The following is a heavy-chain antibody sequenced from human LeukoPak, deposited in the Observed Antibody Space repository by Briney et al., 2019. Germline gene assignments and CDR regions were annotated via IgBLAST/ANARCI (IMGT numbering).Heavy chain of an antibody. CDR3: ARRAPDYYDSSGYYYGY. D-gene: IGHD3-22*01. CDR1: GYTFTSYY. Sequence: ASVKVSCKASGYTFTSYYMHWVRQAPGQGLEWMGIINPSGGSTSYAQKFQGRVTKTRDTSTSTVYMELSSLRSEDTAVYYCARRAPDYYDSSGYYYGYWGQGTLVTVSS. V-gene: IGHV1-46*03. CDR2: INPSGGST. J-gene: IGHJ4*02.